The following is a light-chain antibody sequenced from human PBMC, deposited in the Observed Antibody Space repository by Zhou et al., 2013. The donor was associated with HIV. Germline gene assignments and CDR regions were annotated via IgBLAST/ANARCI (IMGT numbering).Light chain of an antibody. CDR2: DSS. Sequence: DIQMTQSPSTLSASVGDRVTITCRASQSISNWLAWYQQKPGTTPRLLIYDSSTLLSGVPSRFSGSGSGTEFTLTISSLQPEDFATYYCLQLKDYPLTFGGGTKVEIK. CDR3: LQLKDYPLT. J-gene: IGKJ4*01. CDR1: QSISNW. V-gene: IGKV1-5*01.